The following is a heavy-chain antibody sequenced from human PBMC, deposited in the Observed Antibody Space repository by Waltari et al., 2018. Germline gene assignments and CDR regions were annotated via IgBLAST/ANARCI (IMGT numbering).Heavy chain of an antibody. V-gene: IGHV4-34*02. CDR2: NSLKDVT. CDR1: GASLSDYF. D-gene: IGHD6-19*01. CDR3: ARGPRDKWLGRYSGEYFHH. Sequence: QVQLQQWGATLLKPSETLSLTCAVYGASLSDYFWTWIRQSPGKGLEWIGENSLKDVTYSHPSLESRVSVHLDTSKNQFDLRLESVTAADTAIYYCARGPRDKWLGRYSGEYFHHWGPGTLVSVSA. J-gene: IGHJ1*01.